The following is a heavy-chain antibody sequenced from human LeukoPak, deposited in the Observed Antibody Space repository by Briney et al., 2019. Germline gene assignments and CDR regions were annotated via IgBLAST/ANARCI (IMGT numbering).Heavy chain of an antibody. D-gene: IGHD6-19*01. CDR2: ISGGTT. CDR3: SRGSGWLSVY. J-gene: IGHJ4*02. Sequence: PGRSLRLSCTASGCTFGDYLMSWFRQAPGKGLEWIGFISGGTTEYAASVKGRFTISRDDSTSIAYLQMNSLTTEDTAVYYCSRGSGWLSVYWGQGTLVTVSS. V-gene: IGHV3-49*03. CDR1: GCTFGDYL.